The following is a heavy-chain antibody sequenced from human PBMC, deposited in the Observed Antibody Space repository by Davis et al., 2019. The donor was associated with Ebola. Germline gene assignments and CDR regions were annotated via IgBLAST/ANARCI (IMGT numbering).Heavy chain of an antibody. CDR1: GYTFTSYG. CDR3: ARDHFTAAAGISGMDV. V-gene: IGHV1-18*01. D-gene: IGHD6-13*01. J-gene: IGHJ6*02. CDR2: ISAYKGNT. Sequence: ASVQVSCKASGYTFTSYGISWVRQAPGQGLEWMGWISAYKGNTNYAQKFLGRVTMTTDTSTSTAYMELRSLRSDDTAVYYCARDHFTAAAGISGMDVWGQGTTVTVSS.